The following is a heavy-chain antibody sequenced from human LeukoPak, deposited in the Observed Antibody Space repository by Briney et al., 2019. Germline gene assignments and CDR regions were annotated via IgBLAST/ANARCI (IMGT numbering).Heavy chain of an antibody. CDR1: GGSISSGPYF. V-gene: IGHV4-30-2*06. CDR3: AGHLKQRQVNYYDSSGYYRAFDY. Sequence: SQTLSLTCSVSGGSISSGPYFWSWIRQSPGQGLEWIGYIWHSGSTNYNPSLKSRVTISVDTSKNQFSLKLSSVTAADTAVYYCAGHLKQRQVNYYDSSGYYRAFDYWGQGTLVTVSS. D-gene: IGHD3-22*01. J-gene: IGHJ4*02. CDR2: IWHSGST.